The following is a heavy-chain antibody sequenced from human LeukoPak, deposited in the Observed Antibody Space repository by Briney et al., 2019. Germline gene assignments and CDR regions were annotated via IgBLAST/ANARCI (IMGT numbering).Heavy chain of an antibody. Sequence: EASVKVSCKASGYTFINYYIHWVRQAPGQGLEWMGWISAYNGNTNYAQKLQGRVTMTTDTSTSTAYMELRSLRSDDTAVYYCAREKKWGRSYFDYWGQGTLVTVSS. CDR2: ISAYNGNT. CDR3: AREKKWGRSYFDY. D-gene: IGHD1-26*01. CDR1: GYTFINYY. V-gene: IGHV1-18*04. J-gene: IGHJ4*02.